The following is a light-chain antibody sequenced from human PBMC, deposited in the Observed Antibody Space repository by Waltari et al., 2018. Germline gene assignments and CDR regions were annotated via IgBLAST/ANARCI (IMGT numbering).Light chain of an antibody. CDR3: QQSDSTLMYT. CDR2: AAS. J-gene: IGKJ2*01. Sequence: DIQMTQSPSSLSASVGDRVPITCRASQSISSYLNWYQQKPGKAPKLLIYAASSLQSGVPSRFSGSGSGTDFTLTISSLQPEDFATYYCQQSDSTLMYTFGQGTKLEIK. V-gene: IGKV1-39*01. CDR1: QSISSY.